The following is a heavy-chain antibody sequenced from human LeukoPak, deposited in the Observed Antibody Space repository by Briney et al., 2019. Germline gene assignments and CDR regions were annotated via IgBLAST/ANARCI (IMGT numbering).Heavy chain of an antibody. J-gene: IGHJ5*02. CDR1: GGSISSRSYS. CDR2: IDYSGTS. Sequence: SETLSLTCSVSGGSISSRSYSWGWIRQPPGKGLEWIGNIDYSGTSYYTPSLKSRITISVDTSKNQFSPRLSSVTAADTAVYYCARDDLRSDWFDPWGQGTLVIVSS. V-gene: IGHV4-39*07. CDR3: ARDDLRSDWFDP.